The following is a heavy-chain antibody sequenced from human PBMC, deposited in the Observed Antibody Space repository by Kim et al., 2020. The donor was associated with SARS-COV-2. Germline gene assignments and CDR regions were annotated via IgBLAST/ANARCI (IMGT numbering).Heavy chain of an antibody. D-gene: IGHD2-8*01. J-gene: IGHJ4*02. CDR3: VRGPTYGVRADYFDS. CDR2: IKQGGSEK. V-gene: IGHV3-7*03. Sequence: GGSLRLSCAASGFAFSSHWMIWVRQAPGKGLEWVANIKQGGSEKNYVDSAKGRFTISRDDVKNSLYLQMDSLRFEDTAIYYCVRGPTYGVRADYFDSWGQGTLVTVSS. CDR1: GFAFSSHW.